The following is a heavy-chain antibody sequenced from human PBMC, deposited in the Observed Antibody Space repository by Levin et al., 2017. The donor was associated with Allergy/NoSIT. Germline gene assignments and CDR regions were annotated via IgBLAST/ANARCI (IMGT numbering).Heavy chain of an antibody. J-gene: IGHJ4*02. CDR2: ISYNGGST. D-gene: IGHD2-21*01. Sequence: LSLTCAASGFTFSDYTMHWVRQSPGKGLEWVALISYNGGSTFYGESVEGRFTVSRDNNKNYVYLQMNGLTAEDTALYYCAKGAATYSHADADSWGQGTLVTVSS. CDR1: GFTFSDYT. V-gene: IGHV3-43*01. CDR3: AKGAATYSHADADS.